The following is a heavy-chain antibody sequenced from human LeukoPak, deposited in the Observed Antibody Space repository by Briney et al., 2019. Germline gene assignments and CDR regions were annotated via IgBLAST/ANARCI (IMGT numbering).Heavy chain of an antibody. CDR1: GFAFSSYS. J-gene: IGHJ4*02. CDR3: ARIMGGYYGSGSYYPPPFFDY. Sequence: GGSLRLSCAASGFAFSSYSMNWVRQAPGKGLEWVSSISSTSSYIYYTDSVKGRFTISRDNAKNSLYLQMNSLRAEDTAVYYCARIMGGYYGSGSYYPPPFFDYWGQGTLVTVSS. CDR2: ISSTSSYI. D-gene: IGHD3-10*01. V-gene: IGHV3-21*01.